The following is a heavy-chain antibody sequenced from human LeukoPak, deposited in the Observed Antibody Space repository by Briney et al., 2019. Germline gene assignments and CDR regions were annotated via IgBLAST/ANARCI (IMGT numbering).Heavy chain of an antibody. CDR2: INPNSGGT. J-gene: IGHJ4*02. Sequence: ASVKVSCKACGYTFTGYYMHWLRQAPGQGLEWMGWINPNSGGTNYAQKFQGRATMTRDTSISTAYMELSRLRSDDTAVYYCARVRDFLAVAGVDYWGQGTLVTVSS. D-gene: IGHD6-19*01. CDR1: GYTFTGYY. V-gene: IGHV1-2*02. CDR3: ARVRDFLAVAGVDY.